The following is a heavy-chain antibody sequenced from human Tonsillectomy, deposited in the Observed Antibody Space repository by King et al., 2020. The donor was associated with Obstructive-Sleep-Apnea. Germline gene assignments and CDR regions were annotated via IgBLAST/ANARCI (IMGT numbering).Heavy chain of an antibody. V-gene: IGHV1-69*04. CDR2: IIPILGIS. Sequence: QLVQSGAEVKKPGSSVKVSCKASGGTFSSYAISWVRQAPGQGLEWMGRIIPILGISNYAQKFQGRFTITAEKSTSTAYMELSSRSSADTAVYYCARDRGYDILTGYYYYFDYWGQGTLVTVSS. D-gene: IGHD3-9*01. CDR1: GGTFSSYA. CDR3: ARDRGYDILTGYYYYFDY. J-gene: IGHJ4*02.